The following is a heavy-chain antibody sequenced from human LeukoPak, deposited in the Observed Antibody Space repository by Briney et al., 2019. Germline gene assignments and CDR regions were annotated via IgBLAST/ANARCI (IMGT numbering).Heavy chain of an antibody. D-gene: IGHD3-3*01. CDR3: ATFRFLGT. CDR2: IKPGGSEK. J-gene: IGHJ3*01. Sequence: PGGSLRLSCAASGFTFSNYWMTWVRQGPGKGLEWVANIKPGGSEKYYVDSVKGRLTISRDNAKNSLYLQMNSLRAEDTAVYYCATFRFLGTWGQGTMVTVSP. CDR1: GFTFSNYW. V-gene: IGHV3-7*03.